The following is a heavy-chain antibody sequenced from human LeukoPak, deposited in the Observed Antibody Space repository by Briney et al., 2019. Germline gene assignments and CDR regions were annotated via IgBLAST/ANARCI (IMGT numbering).Heavy chain of an antibody. CDR2: IYYSGST. CDR3: ARVYGSGSYYNGYYYYYMDV. V-gene: IGHV4-39*01. J-gene: IGHJ6*03. D-gene: IGHD3-10*01. CDR1: GGSIGSSSYY. Sequence: PSDTLSLTCTVSGGSIGSSSYYWGWIRQPPGKGLEWIGSIYYSGSTCYNPSLKSRVTISVDTSKNQFSLKLSSVTAADTAVYYCARVYGSGSYYNGYYYYYMDVWGKGTTVTISS.